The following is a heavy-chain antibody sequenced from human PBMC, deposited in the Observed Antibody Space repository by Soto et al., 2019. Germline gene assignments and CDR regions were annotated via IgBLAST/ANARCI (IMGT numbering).Heavy chain of an antibody. V-gene: IGHV1-69*06. CDR1: GGTFSSYA. CDR3: ARECQQQVPNYYYYYGMDV. J-gene: IGHJ6*02. CDR2: IIPIFGTA. Sequence: VQLVQSGAEVKKPGSSVKVSCKASGGTFSSYAISWVRQAPGQGLEWRGGIIPIFGTANYAQKFQGRVTITADKSTSPAYMELSSLRPEYTAVYYCARECQQQVPNYYYYYGMDVRGQGTKVTASS. D-gene: IGHD6-13*01.